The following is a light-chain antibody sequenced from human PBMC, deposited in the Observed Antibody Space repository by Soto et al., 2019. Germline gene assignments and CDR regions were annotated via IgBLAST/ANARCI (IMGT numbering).Light chain of an antibody. Sequence: QAVLTQPPSASGAPGQRVTISCSVSTSHIGSDIVNWYQQLPGAAPKLLIYSDNQRPSGVPGRFSASKSGTAASLAISGLQSEDEAHYYCSTWSDSLNRPVFGGGTKLTVL. CDR2: SDN. CDR3: STWSDSLNRPV. V-gene: IGLV1-44*01. J-gene: IGLJ2*01. CDR1: TSHIGSDI.